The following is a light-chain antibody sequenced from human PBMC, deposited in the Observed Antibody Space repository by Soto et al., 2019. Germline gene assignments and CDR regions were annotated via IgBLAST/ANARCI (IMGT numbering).Light chain of an antibody. CDR2: AAS. V-gene: IGKV1-39*01. J-gene: IGKJ1*01. CDR3: QQSYSSPRT. CDR1: QSISSY. Sequence: DIRMTQSPSSLSASVGGRCTITCRASQSISSYLNWYQQKPGKAPKLLIYAASSLQSGVPSRFSGSGSGTDFTLTISSMKHEDFATYYCQQSYSSPRTFGQGTKVDIK.